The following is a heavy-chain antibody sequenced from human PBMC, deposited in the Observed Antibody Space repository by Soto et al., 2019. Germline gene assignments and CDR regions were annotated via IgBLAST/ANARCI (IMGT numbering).Heavy chain of an antibody. Sequence: EVQLVESGGGLVQPGGSLRLSCAASGFTFSSYSMNWVRQAPGKGLEWVSYISSSSNTIYYADSVKGRFTISRDNAKNSLYLQMNSLRDEDTALYYCARDRPMVVVVPAARGIDYYYGMDVWGQGTTVTVSS. CDR2: ISSSSNTI. CDR1: GFTFSSYS. CDR3: ARDRPMVVVVPAARGIDYYYGMDV. D-gene: IGHD2-2*01. V-gene: IGHV3-48*02. J-gene: IGHJ6*02.